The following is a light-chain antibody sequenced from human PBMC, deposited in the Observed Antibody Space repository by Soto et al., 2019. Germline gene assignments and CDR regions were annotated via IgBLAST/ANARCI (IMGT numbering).Light chain of an antibody. V-gene: IGKV1-5*03. CDR1: QSISSW. CDR3: QQYNYYPWT. CDR2: KAS. Sequence: DIQMTQSPSTVSASIGDRVTITCRASQSISSWLAWYQQKPGKAPKLLIYKASSLESGVPSRFSGSGSGTEFTLTISSLQPDDFVSYYCQQYNYYPWTFGQGTKVEIK. J-gene: IGKJ1*01.